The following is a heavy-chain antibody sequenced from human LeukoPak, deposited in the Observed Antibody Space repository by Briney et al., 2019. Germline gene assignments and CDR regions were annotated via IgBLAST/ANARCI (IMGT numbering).Heavy chain of an antibody. Sequence: SETLSLTCTVSGYSISSGYYWGWIRQPPGKGLEWIGSIYHSGSTYYNPPLRTRVTISVDASRNQFSLNLSSVTAADTAVYYCARWSGSVTARNYYYYMDVWGEGTTVTVSS. CDR3: ARWSGSVTARNYYYYMDV. J-gene: IGHJ6*03. V-gene: IGHV4-38-2*02. CDR2: IYHSGST. CDR1: GYSISSGYY. D-gene: IGHD6-6*01.